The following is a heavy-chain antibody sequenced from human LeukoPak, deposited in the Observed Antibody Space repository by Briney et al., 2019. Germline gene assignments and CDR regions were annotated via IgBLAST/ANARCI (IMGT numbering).Heavy chain of an antibody. V-gene: IGHV3-74*01. D-gene: IGHD1-26*01. CDR1: GFIFSNSW. CDR2: INPDAGST. CDR3: VRSLGGTDS. J-gene: IGHJ4*02. Sequence: GGSLRLSCAASGFIFSNSWMHWVRQAPGKGLVWVSRINPDAGSTTYADSAKGRCTISRDNVKNTVYLQMNSLRDEDTAVYYCVRSLGGTDSWGQGTLVTVSS.